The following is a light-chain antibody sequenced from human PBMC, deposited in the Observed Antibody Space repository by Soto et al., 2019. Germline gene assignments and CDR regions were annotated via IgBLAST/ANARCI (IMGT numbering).Light chain of an antibody. CDR1: QSISSY. CDR2: DAS. Sequence: DIQMTQSPSTLSVSVVDRVTITFLASQSISSYLNWYQQKPGKAPKLLIYDASSLQSGVPSRFSGSGSGTEFALTISSLQPDDFATYYCQQYNTYSWTFGPGTKVDIK. V-gene: IGKV1-5*01. CDR3: QQYNTYSWT. J-gene: IGKJ1*01.